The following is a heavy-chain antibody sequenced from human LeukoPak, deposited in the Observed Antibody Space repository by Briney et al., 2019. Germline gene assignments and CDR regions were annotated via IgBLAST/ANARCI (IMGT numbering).Heavy chain of an antibody. J-gene: IGHJ6*02. CDR2: ISAYNGNT. D-gene: IGHD6-19*01. V-gene: IGHV1-18*01. Sequence: ASVKVSCKASGYTFTSYGISWVRQAPGQGLEWMGWISAYNGNTNYAQKLQGRVTMTTDTSTSTAYMELRSLRSGDTAVYYCARDRGFFSAVAGTGYYYGMDVWGQGTTVTVSS. CDR1: GYTFTSYG. CDR3: ARDRGFFSAVAGTGYYYGMDV.